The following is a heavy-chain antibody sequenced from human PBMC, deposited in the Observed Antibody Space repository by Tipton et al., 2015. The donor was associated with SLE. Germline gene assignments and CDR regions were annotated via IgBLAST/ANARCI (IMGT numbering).Heavy chain of an antibody. D-gene: IGHD3-16*02. Sequence: TLSPTCAVSGYPISSGYYWGWIRQPPGKGLEWIGSIYHSGSTYYNPSLKSRVTISVDTSKNQFSLKLSSVTAADTAVYYCARGDLYDYIWGSYRLDAFDIWGQGTMVTVSS. J-gene: IGHJ3*02. V-gene: IGHV4-38-2*01. CDR1: GYPISSGYY. CDR2: IYHSGST. CDR3: ARGDLYDYIWGSYRLDAFDI.